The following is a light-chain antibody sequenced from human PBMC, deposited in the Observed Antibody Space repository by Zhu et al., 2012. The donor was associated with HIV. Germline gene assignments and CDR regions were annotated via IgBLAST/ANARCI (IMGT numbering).Light chain of an antibody. CDR3: QQYYTPSYT. J-gene: IGKJ2*01. V-gene: IGKV1-5*03. CDR2: EAS. Sequence: DIQMTQSPSTLSASVGDRVTITCRASQSVYKWLAWYQQKPEKAPKLLIYEASSLETGVPSRFSGSGSETEFTLTISSLQPDDFASYSCQQYYTPSYTFGQGTNLEIK. CDR1: QSVYKW.